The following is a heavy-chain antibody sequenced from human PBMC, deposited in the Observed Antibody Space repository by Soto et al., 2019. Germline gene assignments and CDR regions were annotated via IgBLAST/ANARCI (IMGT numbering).Heavy chain of an antibody. V-gene: IGHV4-30-4*01. D-gene: IGHD3-3*01. CDR2: ISNGGST. J-gene: IGHJ4*02. CDR1: GDSVSSVGFH. CDR3: ARGPGGLETISYFDN. Sequence: PSETLSLTCTVSGDSVSSVGFHRSWLRRPPGPGLGWVGYISNGGSTYSRPSLGSPMHMSLDATRNHYSLGLTSVAAADTAVYVCARGPGGLETISYFDNWGQGKLVTVSS.